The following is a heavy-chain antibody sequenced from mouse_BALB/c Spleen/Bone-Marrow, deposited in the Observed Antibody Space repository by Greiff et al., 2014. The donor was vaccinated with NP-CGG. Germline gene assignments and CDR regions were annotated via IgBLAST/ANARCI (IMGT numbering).Heavy chain of an antibody. CDR2: IRNKANGYTT. CDR1: GFTFTDYY. J-gene: IGHJ1*01. CDR3: ARDENYDIYWYFDV. V-gene: IGHV7-3*02. Sequence: EVQGVESGGGLVQPGGSLRLSCATSGFTFTDYYMSWVRQPPGKALEWLGFIRNKANGYTTDYSVSVKARFTISRDNPQNILYLEKNTLRAQDSATSYGARDENYDIYWYFDVWGAGTTVTVSS. D-gene: IGHD1-1*01.